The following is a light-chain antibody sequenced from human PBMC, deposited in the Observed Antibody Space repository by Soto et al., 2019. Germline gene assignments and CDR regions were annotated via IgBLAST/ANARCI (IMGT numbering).Light chain of an antibody. J-gene: IGLJ2*01. V-gene: IGLV1-47*01. CDR1: SSNIGRNY. Sequence: QSVLTQTPSVSGTPGQRVNISCSGSSSNIGRNYVYWYHQFPGTAPKLLIYRDNDRPSRVPDRFSVSKSGTSASLAISGLRSGDEADYHCATWDDSLGGPVFGGGTQLTVL. CDR2: RDN. CDR3: ATWDDSLGGPV.